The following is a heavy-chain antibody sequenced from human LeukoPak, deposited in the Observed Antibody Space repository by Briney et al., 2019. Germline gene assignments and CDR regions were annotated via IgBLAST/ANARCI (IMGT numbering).Heavy chain of an antibody. J-gene: IGHJ4*02. Sequence: GGSLRLSCAASGFTFSSYGMHWVRQAPGKGLEWVAVISYDGSNKYYADSVKGRFTISRDNSKNTLYLQMNSLRAEDTAVYYCAKDTTSSGWYPHYYIDYWGQGTLVTVSS. V-gene: IGHV3-30*18. D-gene: IGHD6-19*01. CDR3: AKDTTSSGWYPHYYIDY. CDR2: ISYDGSNK. CDR1: GFTFSSYG.